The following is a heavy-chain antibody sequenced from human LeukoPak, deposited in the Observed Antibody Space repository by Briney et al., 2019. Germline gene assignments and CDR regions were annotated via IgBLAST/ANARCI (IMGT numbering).Heavy chain of an antibody. CDR1: GYTFTSYY. V-gene: IGHV1-2*02. J-gene: IGHJ4*02. Sequence: ASVKVSCKASGYTFTSYYMHWVRQAPGQGLECMGWINPNSGGTNYAQKFQGRVTMTRHTSISTAYMELSRLRSDDTAVYYCANGYCSGGSCFVLDYWGQGTLVTVSS. D-gene: IGHD2-15*01. CDR3: ANGYCSGGSCFVLDY. CDR2: INPNSGGT.